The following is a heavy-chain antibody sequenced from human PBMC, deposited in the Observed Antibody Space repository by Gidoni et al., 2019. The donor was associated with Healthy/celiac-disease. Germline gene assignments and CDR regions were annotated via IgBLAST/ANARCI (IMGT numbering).Heavy chain of an antibody. CDR3: ARDYYDSSGYLSPPDY. CDR1: GFTFSSYG. V-gene: IGHV3-33*01. Sequence: QVQLVESGGGVVQPGRSLRLSCAASGFTFSSYGMHWVRQAPGKGLEWVAVIWYDGSNKYYADSVKGRFTISRDNSKNTLYLQMNSLRAEDTAVYYCARDYYDSSGYLSPPDYWGQGTLVTVSS. J-gene: IGHJ4*02. CDR2: IWYDGSNK. D-gene: IGHD3-22*01.